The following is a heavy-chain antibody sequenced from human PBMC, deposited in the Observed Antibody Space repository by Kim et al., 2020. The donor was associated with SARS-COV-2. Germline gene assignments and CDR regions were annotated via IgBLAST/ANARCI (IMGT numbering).Heavy chain of an antibody. V-gene: IGHV1-69*01. Sequence: QKFQGRVTITADESTSTAYMELSSLRSEDTAVYYCAQLYNWNDADDAFDIWGQGTMVTVSS. D-gene: IGHD1-20*01. CDR3: AQLYNWNDADDAFDI. J-gene: IGHJ3*02.